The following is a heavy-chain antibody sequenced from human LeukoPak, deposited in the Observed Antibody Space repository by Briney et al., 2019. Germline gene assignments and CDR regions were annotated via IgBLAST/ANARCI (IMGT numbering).Heavy chain of an antibody. CDR3: ARYRLALTRLCDY. CDR2: INHSGSN. D-gene: IGHD2-8*01. CDR1: GGSFSGYY. Sequence: SATLSLTCAVYGGSFSGYYWSWIRQPPGKGLEWTGEINHSGSNNYNPSLKSRVTISVDTSKNQFSLNLSSVTAADTAVYYCARYRLALTRLCDYWGQGTLVTVSS. J-gene: IGHJ4*02. V-gene: IGHV4-34*01.